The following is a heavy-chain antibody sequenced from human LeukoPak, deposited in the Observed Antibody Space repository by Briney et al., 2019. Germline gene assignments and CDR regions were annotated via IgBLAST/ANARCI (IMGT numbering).Heavy chain of an antibody. V-gene: IGHV3-21*04. CDR2: ISSSSSYI. Sequence: GGSLRLSCAASGFTFSSYSMNWVRQAPGKWLEWVSSISSSSSYIYYADSVKGRFTISRDNAKNSLYLQMNSLRAEDTAVYFCARGVGAAAGTYLDYWGQGTLVTVSS. D-gene: IGHD6-13*01. CDR3: ARGVGAAAGTYLDY. J-gene: IGHJ4*02. CDR1: GFTFSSYS.